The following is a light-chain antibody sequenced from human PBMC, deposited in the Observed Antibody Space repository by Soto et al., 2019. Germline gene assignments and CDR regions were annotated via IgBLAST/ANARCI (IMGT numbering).Light chain of an antibody. V-gene: IGLV2-11*01. Sequence: QSALTQPRSVSGSPGQLVTISCTGTSSDVGGYNYVSWYQQHPGEAPKLMIYDVSKRPSGVPDRFSGSKSGNTASLTISGLQAEDEADYYCCSYAGSYTWVFGGGTKLTVL. CDR2: DVS. CDR3: CSYAGSYTWV. CDR1: SSDVGGYNY. J-gene: IGLJ3*02.